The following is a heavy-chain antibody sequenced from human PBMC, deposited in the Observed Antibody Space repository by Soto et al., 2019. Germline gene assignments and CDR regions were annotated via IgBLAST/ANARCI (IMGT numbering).Heavy chain of an antibody. Sequence: QVPLVQSGAEVKKPGASVKVSCKASGYTFTSYGISWVRQDPGQGLEWMGWISAYNGNTNYAQKLQGRVTMTTDTSTSTAYMELRSLRSDDTAVYYCAREAWLRRGTDDAFDIWGQGTMVTVSS. CDR2: ISAYNGNT. CDR3: AREAWLRRGTDDAFDI. V-gene: IGHV1-18*01. J-gene: IGHJ3*02. D-gene: IGHD5-12*01. CDR1: GYTFTSYG.